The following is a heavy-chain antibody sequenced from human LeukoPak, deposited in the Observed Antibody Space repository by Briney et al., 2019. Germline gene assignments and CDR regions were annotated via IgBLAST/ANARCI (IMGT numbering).Heavy chain of an antibody. CDR2: ISSSSSTI. J-gene: IGHJ6*03. D-gene: IGHD2-2*02. Sequence: GGSLRLSCAASGFTFSSYSMNWVRQAPGKGLEWVSYISSSSSTIYYADSVKGRFTIPRDNAKNSLYLQMNSLRAEDTAVYYCARDFIEVVPAAIPGYYYYYYMDVWGKGTTVTVSS. V-gene: IGHV3-48*04. CDR3: ARDFIEVVPAAIPGYYYYYYMDV. CDR1: GFTFSSYS.